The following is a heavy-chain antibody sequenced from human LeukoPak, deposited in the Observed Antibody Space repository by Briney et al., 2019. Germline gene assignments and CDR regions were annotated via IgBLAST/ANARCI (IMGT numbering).Heavy chain of an antibody. CDR3: AREISGYSDY. Sequence: ASVKVSCKASGYTFTVYYMHWVRQAPGQGLEWMGWINANSGDTKYAQKFQGRVTMTRDTSISTACMELSRLRSDDTAMYYCAREISGYSDYWGQGTLVTVSS. J-gene: IGHJ4*02. V-gene: IGHV1-2*02. CDR2: INANSGDT. CDR1: GYTFTVYY. D-gene: IGHD3-22*01.